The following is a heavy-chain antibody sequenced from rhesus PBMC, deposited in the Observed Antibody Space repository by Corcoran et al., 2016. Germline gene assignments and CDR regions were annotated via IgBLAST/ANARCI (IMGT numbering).Heavy chain of an antibody. J-gene: IGHJ3*01. CDR3: ARQGYSNSAYAFDF. Sequence: QLQLQESGPGLVKPSETLSVTCAVSGGSISSSYWSWIRQAPGKGLEWIGYIYGSGSSTNYNPSLKSRVTLSVDTSKNQLSLKLSSVTAADTAVYYCARQGYSNSAYAFDFWGQGLRVTVSS. D-gene: IGHD4-23*01. CDR1: GGSISSSY. CDR2: IYGSGSST. V-gene: IGHV4-169*01.